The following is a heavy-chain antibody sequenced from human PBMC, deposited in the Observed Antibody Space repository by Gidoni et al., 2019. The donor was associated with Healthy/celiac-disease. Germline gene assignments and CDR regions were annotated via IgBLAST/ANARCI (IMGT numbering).Heavy chain of an antibody. CDR2: ISGSGGST. V-gene: IGHV3-23*01. CDR1: GFPFSSYA. CDR3: AKSPYSMEYYYMDV. J-gene: IGHJ6*03. Sequence: EVQLLESGGGLVQPGGSLRLSCAASGFPFSSYAMSWVRQAPGKGLEWVSAISGSGGSTYYADSVKGRFTISRDNSKNTLYLQMNSLRAEDTAVYYCAKSPYSMEYYYMDVWGKGTTVTVSS. D-gene: IGHD4-4*01.